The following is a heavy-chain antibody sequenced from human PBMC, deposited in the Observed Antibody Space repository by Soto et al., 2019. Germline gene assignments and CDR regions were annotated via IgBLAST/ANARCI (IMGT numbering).Heavy chain of an antibody. CDR3: ARGIVRGGFDI. CDR2: ISDTWTT. J-gene: IGHJ3*02. D-gene: IGHD3-10*02. Sequence: QVQLQEAGPGLVSPSQTLSLPCTVAGGSMSENDYYWSWLRQSPGQGLQWIGYISDTWTTSYSPSLKSRVTMSADTSRNQFSLKRTSVTAADTALYFCARGIVRGGFDIWGQGTLVTVSS. CDR1: GGSMSENDYY. V-gene: IGHV4-30-4*01.